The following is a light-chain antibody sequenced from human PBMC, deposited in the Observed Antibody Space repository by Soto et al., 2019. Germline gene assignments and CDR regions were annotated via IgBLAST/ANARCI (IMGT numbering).Light chain of an antibody. Sequence: EIVLTQSPGTLSLSPGERDTLSCRASQSVSSSYLAWYQQKPGQAPRLLIYGASSRATGIPDRFSGSGSGTDFTLTSSRLEPEDFAVYYCQQYGSSSWTFGQGTKVEIK. CDR2: GAS. J-gene: IGKJ1*01. V-gene: IGKV3-20*01. CDR1: QSVSSSY. CDR3: QQYGSSSWT.